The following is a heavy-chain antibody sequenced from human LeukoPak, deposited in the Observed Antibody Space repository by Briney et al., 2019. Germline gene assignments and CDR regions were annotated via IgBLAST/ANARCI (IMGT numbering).Heavy chain of an antibody. CDR3: XXGXGSXSXWXXYYMDV. V-gene: IGHV1-8*01. J-gene: IGHJ6*03. Sequence: ASVKVSCKASGYTFTSYDINWARQATGQGLEWMGWMNPNSGNTGYAQKFQGRVTMTRNTSISTAYMELSSLRSEDKAVYYCXXGXGSXSXWXXYYMDVXGKGTTVTVSS. CDR1: GYTFTSYD. D-gene: IGHD1-1*01. CDR2: MNPNSGNT.